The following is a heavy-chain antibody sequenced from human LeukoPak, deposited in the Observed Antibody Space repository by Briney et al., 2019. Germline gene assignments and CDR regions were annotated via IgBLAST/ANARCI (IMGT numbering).Heavy chain of an antibody. CDR3: ARGPDSSGWYEDGMDV. CDR2: IYSGGST. CDR1: GFTASSNY. V-gene: IGHV3-53*01. D-gene: IGHD6-19*01. Sequence: PGGSLRLSCAASGFTASSNYMSWVRQARGRGLGWVSVIYSGGSTYYADSVKGRFTISRDNSTNTLYIQMNSLRAEDTAVYYCARGPDSSGWYEDGMDVWGQGTTVTVSS. J-gene: IGHJ6*02.